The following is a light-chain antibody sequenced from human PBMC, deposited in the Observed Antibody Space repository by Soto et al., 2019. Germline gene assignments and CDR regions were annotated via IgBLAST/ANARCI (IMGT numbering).Light chain of an antibody. Sequence: QSVLNRPASVTGLAGEAVPISSTGTSSDVGSYNLVCWYQQHPGEAPELTIYEVSKRPSGVSNRFSGSKSGNTASLTISGLQAEDEADYYCCSYAGSRTFLYVFGTGTKVTGL. CDR2: EVS. CDR1: SSDVGSYNL. V-gene: IGLV2-23*02. CDR3: CSYAGSRTFLYV. J-gene: IGLJ1*01.